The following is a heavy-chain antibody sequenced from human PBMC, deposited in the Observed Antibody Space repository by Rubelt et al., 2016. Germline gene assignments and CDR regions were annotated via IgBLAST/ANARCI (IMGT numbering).Heavy chain of an antibody. CDR1: GGSISSSSYY. J-gene: IGHJ4*02. V-gene: IGHV4-39*01. CDR2: IYYSGST. CDR3: ARHYRDYYDSSGYYPLDY. Sequence: QLQLQESGPGLVKPSETLSLTCTVSGGSISSSSYYWGWIRQPPGKGLEWIGSIYYSGSTYYNPSLKSRVTMSVGTAKTQFSRKLSSVTAADTAVYYCARHYRDYYDSSGYYPLDYRGQGTLVTVSS. D-gene: IGHD3-22*01.